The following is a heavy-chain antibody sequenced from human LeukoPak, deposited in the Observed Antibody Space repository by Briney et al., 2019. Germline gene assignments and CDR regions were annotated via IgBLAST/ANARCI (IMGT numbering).Heavy chain of an antibody. V-gene: IGHV3-23*01. CDR3: ARDTRLYCGGSCYSWFDP. J-gene: IGHJ5*02. CDR1: GFTFSSYA. Sequence: PGGSLRLSCAASGFTFSSYAMSWVRQAPGKGLEWVSVISGSAGSTHYADSVKGRFTISRDNSKNTLYLQMNSLRAEDTAVYYWARDTRLYCGGSCYSWFDPWGLGTLVTVSS. CDR2: ISGSAGST. D-gene: IGHD2-15*01.